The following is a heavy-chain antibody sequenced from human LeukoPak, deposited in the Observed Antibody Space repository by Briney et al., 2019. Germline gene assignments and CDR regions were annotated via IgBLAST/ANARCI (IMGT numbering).Heavy chain of an antibody. D-gene: IGHD5-24*01. V-gene: IGHV3-23*01. Sequence: PGGSLRLSCAASGFTFSSYAMSWVRQAPGKGLEWVSAISGSGGSTYYADSVKGRFTISRDNSKNTLYLQMNSLRAEDTAVYYCASGRDGYIYYFDYWGQGTLVTVFS. CDR3: ASGRDGYIYYFDY. J-gene: IGHJ4*02. CDR1: GFTFSSYA. CDR2: ISGSGGST.